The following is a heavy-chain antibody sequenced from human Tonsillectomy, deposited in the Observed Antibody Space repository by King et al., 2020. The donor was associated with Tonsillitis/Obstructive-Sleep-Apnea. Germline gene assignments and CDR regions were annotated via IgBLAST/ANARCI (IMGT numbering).Heavy chain of an antibody. J-gene: IGHJ4*02. CDR1: GFTFDDYD. CDR3: AKAEDIVVVPAAFDY. Sequence: VQLVESGGGLVQPGRSLRLSCAASGFTFDDYDMHWVRQAPGKGLEWVSGISWNSGSIGYADSVKGRLTISRDNAKNSLYLQMNSLRAEDTALYYCAKAEDIVVVPAAFDYWGQGTLVTVSS. D-gene: IGHD2-2*01. CDR2: ISWNSGSI. V-gene: IGHV3-9*01.